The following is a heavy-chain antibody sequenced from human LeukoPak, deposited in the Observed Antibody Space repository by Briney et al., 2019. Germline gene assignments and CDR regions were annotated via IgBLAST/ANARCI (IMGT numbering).Heavy chain of an antibody. CDR2: ISSSSSYI. CDR1: GFTFSSYS. J-gene: IGHJ4*02. D-gene: IGHD4-17*01. Sequence: GGSLRLSCAASGFTFSSYSMNWVRQAPGKGLEWVSSISSSSSYIYYADSVKGRFTISRDNSKNTLYLQMNSLRAEDTAVYYCAKEVWRRTVTTPLDYWGQGTLVTVSS. V-gene: IGHV3-21*04. CDR3: AKEVWRRTVTTPLDY.